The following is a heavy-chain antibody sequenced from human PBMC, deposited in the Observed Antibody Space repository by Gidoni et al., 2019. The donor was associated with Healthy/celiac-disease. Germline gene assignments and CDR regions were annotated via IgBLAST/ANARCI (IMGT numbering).Heavy chain of an antibody. Sequence: EVQLVESGGGLVQPGRSLRLSCAASGFPFDDYAMHWGRQAPGKGLEWVSGISWNSGSIGYADAVKGRFTISRDNAKNSLYLQMNSLRAEDTALYYCAKDIQWLVLSYAFDIWGQGTMVTVSS. D-gene: IGHD6-19*01. J-gene: IGHJ3*02. V-gene: IGHV3-9*01. CDR3: AKDIQWLVLSYAFDI. CDR2: ISWNSGSI. CDR1: GFPFDDYA.